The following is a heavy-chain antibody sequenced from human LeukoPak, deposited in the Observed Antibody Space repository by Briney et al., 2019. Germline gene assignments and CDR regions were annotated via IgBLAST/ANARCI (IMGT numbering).Heavy chain of an antibody. V-gene: IGHV3-11*01. CDR2: ISSSGSTI. CDR3: ARDRIDCSGGSCHARGGVWFDP. D-gene: IGHD2-15*01. CDR1: GFTFSDYY. J-gene: IGHJ5*02. Sequence: GGSLRLSCAASGFTFSDYYMSWIRQAPGKGLEWVSYISSSGSTIYYADSVKGRFTISRDNAKNSLYLQMNSLRAEDTAVYYCARDRIDCSGGSCHARGGVWFDPWGQGTLVTVSS.